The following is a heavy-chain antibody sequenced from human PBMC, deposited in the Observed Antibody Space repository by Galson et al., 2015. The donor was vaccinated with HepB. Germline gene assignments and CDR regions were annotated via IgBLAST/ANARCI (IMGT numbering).Heavy chain of an antibody. CDR3: ARGPIGYYDSSGYYSSSFDY. J-gene: IGHJ4*02. Sequence: SVKVSCKASGGTFSSYAISWVRQAPGQGLEWMGGIIPIFGTANYAQKFQGRVTITADESTSTAYMELSSLRSEDTAVYYCARGPIGYYDSSGYYSSSFDYWGQGTLVTVSS. D-gene: IGHD3-22*01. CDR1: GGTFSSYA. CDR2: IIPIFGTA. V-gene: IGHV1-69*13.